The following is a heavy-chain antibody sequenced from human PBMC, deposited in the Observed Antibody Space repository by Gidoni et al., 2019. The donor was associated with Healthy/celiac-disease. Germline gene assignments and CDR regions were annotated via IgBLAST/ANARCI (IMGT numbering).Heavy chain of an antibody. CDR2: IHYSGST. V-gene: IGHV4-39*01. J-gene: IGHJ4*02. Sequence: QLQLQESGPGLVKPSETLSLTCTVSGGSISSSSYYWGWIRQPQGKELEWIGSIHYSGSTYYNPSLKRRVTISVDTSKNQFSQKLSSVTAADTAVYYCASTRYYYDSSGYYYFDYWGQGTLVTVSS. CDR3: ASTRYYYDSSGYYYFDY. D-gene: IGHD3-22*01. CDR1: GGSISSSSYY.